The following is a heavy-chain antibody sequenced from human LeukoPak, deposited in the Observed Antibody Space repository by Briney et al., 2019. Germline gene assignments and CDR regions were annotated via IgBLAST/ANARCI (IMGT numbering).Heavy chain of an antibody. J-gene: IGHJ4*02. V-gene: IGHV3-30*04. CDR3: AKDYDFWSGYIGY. Sequence: PGGSLRLSCAASGFTFSSYAMHWVRQAPGKGLEWVAVISYDGSNKYYADSVKGRFTISRDNSKNTLYLQMNSLRAEDTAVYYCAKDYDFWSGYIGYWGQGTLVTVSS. CDR2: ISYDGSNK. D-gene: IGHD3-3*01. CDR1: GFTFSSYA.